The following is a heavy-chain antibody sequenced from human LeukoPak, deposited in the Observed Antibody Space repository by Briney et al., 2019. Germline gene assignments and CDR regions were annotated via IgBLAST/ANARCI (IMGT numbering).Heavy chain of an antibody. V-gene: IGHV1-69*04. CDR2: VIPILGIA. Sequence: SVKVSCKASGGTFSSYAISWGRQAPGQGLEWMGRVIPILGIANYAQKFQGRVTITADKSTSTAYMELSSLRSEDTAVYYCARDSATMMPSFDYWGQGTLVTVSS. J-gene: IGHJ4*02. CDR1: GGTFSSYA. D-gene: IGHD3-22*01. CDR3: ARDSATMMPSFDY.